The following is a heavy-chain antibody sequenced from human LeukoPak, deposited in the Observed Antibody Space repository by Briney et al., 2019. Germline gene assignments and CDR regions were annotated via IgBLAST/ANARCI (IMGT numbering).Heavy chain of an antibody. CDR3: AREDRDDFWSGYFDY. V-gene: IGHV4-30-2*01. D-gene: IGHD3-3*01. CDR1: GGSISSGGYS. CDR2: IYHSGST. J-gene: IGHJ4*02. Sequence: PSETLSLTCAVSGGSISSGGYSWSWIRQPPGKGLEWIGYIYHSGSTYYNPSLKSRVTISVDRSKNQFSLKLSSVTAADTAVYYCAREDRDDFWSGYFDYWGQGTLVTVSS.